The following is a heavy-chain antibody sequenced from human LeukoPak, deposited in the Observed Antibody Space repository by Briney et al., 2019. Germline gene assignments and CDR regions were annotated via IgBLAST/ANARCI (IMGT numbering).Heavy chain of an antibody. J-gene: IGHJ6*02. D-gene: IGHD2-2*02. V-gene: IGHV3-30-3*01. CDR2: XXXXGSNK. CDR1: GFTFSSYA. CDR3: ARDGRYCSSTTCYIDYYYGMDV. Sequence: GRSXRLXCXXSGFTFSSYAMHWVRQAPGKGLEXGAXXXXXGSNKYYADSVKGRFTISRDNSKKTLYLQMNSLRAEDTAVYYCARDGRYCSSTTCYIDYYYGMDVWGQGTTVTVSS.